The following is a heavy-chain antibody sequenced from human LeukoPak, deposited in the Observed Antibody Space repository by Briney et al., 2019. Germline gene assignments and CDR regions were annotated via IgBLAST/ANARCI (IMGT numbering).Heavy chain of an antibody. CDR2: ISWNSGSI. V-gene: IGHV3-9*01. J-gene: IGHJ4*02. CDR3: AKDLGAALDYFDY. D-gene: IGHD6-13*01. Sequence: GGSLRLSCAASGFTFDDYAMHWVRQAPVKGLEWVSGISWNSGSIGYADSVKGRFTISRDNAKNSLYLQMNSLRAEDTALYYCAKDLGAALDYFDYWGQGTLVTVSS. CDR1: GFTFDDYA.